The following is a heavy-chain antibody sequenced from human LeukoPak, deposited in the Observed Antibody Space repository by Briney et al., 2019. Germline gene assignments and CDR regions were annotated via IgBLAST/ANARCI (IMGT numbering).Heavy chain of an antibody. Sequence: GASVKVSCKPFGYTFTGYYLHWVRQAPGQAPEWMGWINPNTGATLYAQNFQGRVTLSRDMSINTAYMDLSSLRSDDTAVYYCARDRVGSGWPRPFYFEFWGQGTLVTVSS. CDR1: GYTFTGYY. V-gene: IGHV1-2*02. CDR2: INPNTGAT. D-gene: IGHD6-19*01. J-gene: IGHJ4*02. CDR3: ARDRVGSGWPRPFYFEF.